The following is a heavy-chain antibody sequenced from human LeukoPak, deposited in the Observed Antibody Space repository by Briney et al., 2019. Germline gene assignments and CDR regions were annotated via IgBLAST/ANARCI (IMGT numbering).Heavy chain of an antibody. D-gene: IGHD3-16*02. V-gene: IGHV4-30-4*01. J-gene: IGHJ4*02. CDR1: GGSISSGDYF. CDR2: IYYSGST. Sequence: PSQTLSLTCTVSGGSISSGDYFWSWIRQPPGKGLEWIGYIYYSGSTYYNPSLKSRVTISVDTSKNQFFLKLSSVTAADTAVYYCARSNMITFGGVIVHFDYWGQGTLVTVSS. CDR3: ARSNMITFGGVIVHFDY.